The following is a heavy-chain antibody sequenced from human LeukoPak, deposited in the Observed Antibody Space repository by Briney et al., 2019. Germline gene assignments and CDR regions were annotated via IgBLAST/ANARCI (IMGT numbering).Heavy chain of an antibody. CDR2: ISSDGSNE. CDR1: GFAFSSYG. J-gene: IGHJ4*02. V-gene: IGHV3-30*18. CDR3: AKDLHSSGWYYFDY. D-gene: IGHD6-19*01. Sequence: GGSLRLSCAASGFAFSSYGMHWVRQAPGKGLEWVAVISSDGSNEYYADSVKGRFTISRDSSKNTLYLQMNSLRAEDTAVYYCAKDLHSSGWYYFDYWGQGTLATASS.